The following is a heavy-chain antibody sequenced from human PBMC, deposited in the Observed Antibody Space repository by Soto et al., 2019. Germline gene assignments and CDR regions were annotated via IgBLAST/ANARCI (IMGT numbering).Heavy chain of an antibody. CDR1: GATASSTRW. Sequence: PSETLSLTCTVSGATASSTRWWSWVRLSPGRGLEWIGDIYHLGTTNYNPSLKRRVSISLDKSKNQFSLKLTSVTAADTAVYFCARTGKFYYYDMSGLPFDPWGPGVLVT. CDR3: ARTGKFYYYDMSGLPFDP. V-gene: IGHV4-4*02. D-gene: IGHD3-22*01. CDR2: IYHLGTT. J-gene: IGHJ5*02.